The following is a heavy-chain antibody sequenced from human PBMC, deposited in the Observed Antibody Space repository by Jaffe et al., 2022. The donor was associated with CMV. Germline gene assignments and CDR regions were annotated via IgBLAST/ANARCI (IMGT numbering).Heavy chain of an antibody. Sequence: EVQLVESGGGLVQPGGSLRLSCAASGFTVSSNYMNWVRQAPGKGLEWVSIIYSGGNTYYADSVKGRFTISRDNSKNTLYLQMNNLRAEDTAVYYCARDLHRANYFDLWGQGTLVTVSS. V-gene: IGHV3-66*01. CDR3: ARDLHRANYFDL. CDR1: GFTVSSNY. CDR2: IYSGGNT. D-gene: IGHD2-15*01. J-gene: IGHJ4*02.